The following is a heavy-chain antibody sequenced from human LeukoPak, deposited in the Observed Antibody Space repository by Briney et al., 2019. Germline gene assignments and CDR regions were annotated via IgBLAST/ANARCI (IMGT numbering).Heavy chain of an antibody. J-gene: IGHJ4*02. CDR1: GGSFSGYY. CDR2: INHSGST. V-gene: IGHV4-34*01. D-gene: IGHD3-10*01. Sequence: SETLSLTCAVYGGSFSGYYWSWIRQPPGKGLEWIGEINHSGSTNYNPSLKSRVTISVDTSKNQFSLKLSSVTAADTAVYYCAGFSRFGEGYWGQGTLVTVSS. CDR3: AGFSRFGEGY.